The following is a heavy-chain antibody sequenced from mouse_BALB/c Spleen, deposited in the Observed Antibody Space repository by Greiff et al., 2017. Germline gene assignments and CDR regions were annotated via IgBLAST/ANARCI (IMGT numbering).Heavy chain of an antibody. CDR1: GYSFTGYN. V-gene: IGHV1S135*01. D-gene: IGHD2-3*01. CDR3: ARGANDGFPDWFDY. J-gene: IGHJ2*01. CDR2: IDPYNGGT. Sequence: EVQLQQSGPELGKPGASVKISCKASGYSFTGYNMYWVKQSHRKSLEWIGYIDPYNGGTSYNQKSKGKATLTVDKSSSTAYMHLNSLTSEDSAIYYCARGANDGFPDWFDYWGQGTTLTVSS.